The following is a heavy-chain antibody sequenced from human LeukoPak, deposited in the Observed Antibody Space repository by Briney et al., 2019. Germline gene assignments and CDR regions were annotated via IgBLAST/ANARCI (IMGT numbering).Heavy chain of an antibody. V-gene: IGHV4-39*07. CDR2: IYYSGST. CDR1: GGSISSSSYY. D-gene: IGHD6-19*01. CDR3: ARGVRQWLVFGPAYRLDY. Sequence: SETLSLTCTVSGGSISSSSYYWGWIRQPPGKGLEWIGSIYYSGSTYYNPSLKSRVTISVDTSKNQFSLKLSSVTAADTAVYYCARGVRQWLVFGPAYRLDYWGQGTLVTVSS. J-gene: IGHJ4*02.